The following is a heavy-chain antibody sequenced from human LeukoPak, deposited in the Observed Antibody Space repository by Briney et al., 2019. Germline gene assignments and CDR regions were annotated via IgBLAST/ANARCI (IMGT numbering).Heavy chain of an antibody. CDR3: ARSLRFLEWGSGYYYMDV. CDR1: GYTFTGYY. V-gene: IGHV1-2*02. D-gene: IGHD3-3*01. CDR2: INPNSGGT. J-gene: IGHJ6*03. Sequence: ASVKVSCKASGYTFTGYYMHWVRQAPGQGLEWMGWINPNSGGTNYAQKFQGRVTMTRDTSISTAYMELSRLRSDDTAVYYCARSLRFLEWGSGYYYMDVWGKGTTVAVSS.